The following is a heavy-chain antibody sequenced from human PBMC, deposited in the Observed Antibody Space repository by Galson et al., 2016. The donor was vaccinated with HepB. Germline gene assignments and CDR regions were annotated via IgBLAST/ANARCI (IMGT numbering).Heavy chain of an antibody. CDR3: AKDRGEGGDFIDY. D-gene: IGHD2-21*02. V-gene: IGHV3-33*06. Sequence: SLRLSCAASGFTFGNYAMHWVRQPPGKGLEWVSLTWYDGSNKYYADSVVGRFTISRDNSKNPLSLQMDSPRAEDTAGYYCAKDRGEGGDFIDYWGQGTLVTASS. J-gene: IGHJ4*02. CDR2: TWYDGSNK. CDR1: GFTFGNYA.